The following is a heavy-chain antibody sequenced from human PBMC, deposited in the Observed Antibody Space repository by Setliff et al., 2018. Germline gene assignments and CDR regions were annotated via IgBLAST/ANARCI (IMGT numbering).Heavy chain of an antibody. V-gene: IGHV4-38-2*01. Sequence: PSETLSLTCSVSGYSISSGYYWGWIRQPPGKGLEWIASIYHSESTYYSPSLKSRVTILLDTSKNQFSLTLTSVTAADTAVYYCARMTGFQYIDVWGKGTTVTVSS. J-gene: IGHJ6*03. CDR1: GYSISSGYY. CDR2: IYHSEST. D-gene: IGHD3-3*01. CDR3: ARMTGFQYIDV.